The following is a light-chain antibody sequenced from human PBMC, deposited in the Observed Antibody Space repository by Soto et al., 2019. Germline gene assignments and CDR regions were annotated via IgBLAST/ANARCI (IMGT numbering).Light chain of an antibody. V-gene: IGLV1-40*01. CDR2: GNS. CDR1: SSNIGAGYD. Sequence: QSALTQPPSVSGAPGQRVTISCTGSSSNIGAGYDVHWYQQLPGTAPKLLIYGNSNRPSGVPDRVSGSKSGTSASLAITGLQAEDEADYYCQSYDSRLSGYVFGNGTKVT. J-gene: IGLJ1*01. CDR3: QSYDSRLSGYV.